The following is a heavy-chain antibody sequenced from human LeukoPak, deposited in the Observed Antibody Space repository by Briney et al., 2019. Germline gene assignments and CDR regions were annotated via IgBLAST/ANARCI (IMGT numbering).Heavy chain of an antibody. CDR3: ARYLRGASKYYFDY. CDR1: GGSISSYY. D-gene: IGHD1-26*01. J-gene: IGHJ4*02. V-gene: IGHV4-4*07. Sequence: PSETLSLTCTVSGGSISSYYWSWIRQPAGKGLEWIGRIYTSGSTNYNPSLKSRVTMSVDTSKNQFSLKLSSVTAADTAVYYCARYLRGASKYYFDYWGQGILVTVSS. CDR2: IYTSGST.